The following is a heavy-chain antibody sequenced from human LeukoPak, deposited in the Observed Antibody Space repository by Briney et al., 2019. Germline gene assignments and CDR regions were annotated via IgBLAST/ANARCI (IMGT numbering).Heavy chain of an antibody. CDR1: GYTFTSYG. CDR2: IGAYNGNT. CDR3: ARDGGSSSWYTGEAFDY. V-gene: IGHV1-18*04. J-gene: IGHJ4*02. D-gene: IGHD6-13*01. Sequence: GASVKVSCKASGYTFTSYGISWVRQAPGQGLEWMGWIGAYNGNTNYAQKLQGRVTMTTDTSTSTAYMELRSLRSDDTAVYYCARDGGSSSWYTGEAFDYWGQRTLVTVSS.